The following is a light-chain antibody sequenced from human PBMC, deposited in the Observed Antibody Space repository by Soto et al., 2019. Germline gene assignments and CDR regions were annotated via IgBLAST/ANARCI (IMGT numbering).Light chain of an antibody. CDR1: QSVSSY. CDR3: QQRSSWPRT. CDR2: DAS. J-gene: IGKJ2*01. Sequence: EIVLTQSPAPLSLSPGERATLSCRASQSVSSYLAWYQQKPGQTPRLLIYDASNRATGIPARFSGSGSGTDFTLTISSLEPEDFAVYYCQQRSSWPRTFGQGTKLEIK. V-gene: IGKV3-11*01.